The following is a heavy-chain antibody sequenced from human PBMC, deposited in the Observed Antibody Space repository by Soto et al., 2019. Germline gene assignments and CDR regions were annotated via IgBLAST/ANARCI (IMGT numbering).Heavy chain of an antibody. J-gene: IGHJ5*02. CDR1: GFTASDAW. D-gene: IGHD2-2*01. Sequence: PGVSLRLSCEASGFTASDAWINWVRQAPGKGLEWVGRIRTKFGGGPTDYAAPVKGRFTISRDDSKNIIYLQMNSLQTEDRGVYYCARVMCSSTSCYVRTTNWFDPWGQGTLVTVSS. CDR2: IRTKFGGGPT. CDR3: ARVMCSSTSCYVRTTNWFDP. V-gene: IGHV3-15*07.